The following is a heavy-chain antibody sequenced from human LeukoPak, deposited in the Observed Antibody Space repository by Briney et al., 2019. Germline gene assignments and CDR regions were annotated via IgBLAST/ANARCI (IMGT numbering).Heavy chain of an antibody. CDR1: GFTVSSNY. D-gene: IGHD2-15*01. Sequence: GGSLRLSCAASGFTVSSNYMSWVRHAPGKGLEWVSVIYSGGSTYYADSVKGRFTISRDNSKNTLYLQMNSLRAEDTAVYYCARRSCSGGSCYFDYWGQGTLVTVSS. J-gene: IGHJ4*02. V-gene: IGHV3-53*01. CDR2: IYSGGST. CDR3: ARRSCSGGSCYFDY.